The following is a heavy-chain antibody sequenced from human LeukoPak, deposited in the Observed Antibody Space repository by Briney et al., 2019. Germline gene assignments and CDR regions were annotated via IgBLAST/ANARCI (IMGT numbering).Heavy chain of an antibody. Sequence: ASVNVSCKASGYTFTSYGISWVRQAPGHGLEWMGWISAYNGNTNYAQKLQGRVTMTTDTSTSTAYMELRSLRSDDTAVYYCARVDIVVVPAAMGNAYYYYYGMDVWGQGTTVTVSS. V-gene: IGHV1-18*01. CDR1: GYTFTSYG. CDR3: ARVDIVVVPAAMGNAYYYYYGMDV. J-gene: IGHJ6*02. D-gene: IGHD2-2*01. CDR2: ISAYNGNT.